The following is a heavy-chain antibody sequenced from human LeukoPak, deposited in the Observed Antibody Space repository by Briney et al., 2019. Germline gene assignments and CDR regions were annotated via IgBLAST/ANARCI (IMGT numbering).Heavy chain of an antibody. D-gene: IGHD3-10*01. Sequence: GGPLRLSCAASGFSFSDHAMDWVRQAPGKGLEWVSAISSSSAYIYYAGSVKGRFTISRENAKNSVSLQKNSLRVEDTAVYYCARGSDGGWFDPWGQGTLVTVSS. V-gene: IGHV3-21*01. J-gene: IGHJ5*02. CDR1: GFSFSDHA. CDR3: ARGSDGGWFDP. CDR2: ISSSSAYI.